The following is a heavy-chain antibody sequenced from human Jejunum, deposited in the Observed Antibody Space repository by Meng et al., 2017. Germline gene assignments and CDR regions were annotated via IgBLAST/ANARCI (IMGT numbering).Heavy chain of an antibody. CDR1: GVTFSSYA. D-gene: IGHD5-24*01. V-gene: IGHV3-30*01. Sequence: VRLVESGGGVVQPGRSLRLSCAASGVTFSSYAMHWVRQAPGKGLEWVAVISYDGSNKKYADSVKGRFTISRDNSKNTLYLQMNSLRAEDTAVYYCAREFLKVSGTPTNYFDYWGQGTLVTVAS. CDR2: ISYDGSNK. CDR3: AREFLKVSGTPTNYFDY. J-gene: IGHJ4*02.